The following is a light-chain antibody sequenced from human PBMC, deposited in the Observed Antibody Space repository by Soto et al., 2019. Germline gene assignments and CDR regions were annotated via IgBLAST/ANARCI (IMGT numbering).Light chain of an antibody. CDR3: QQYNTRWT. Sequence: EIVMTQSPATLSVSPGERATLSCRARQSVGSNLAWYQQKPGQAPRLLIYGASTRAAAIPARFSVSGSGTEFTLIISSLQSEDSAVYFCQQYNTRWTFGPGTKVEIK. J-gene: IGKJ1*01. CDR2: GAS. V-gene: IGKV3-15*01. CDR1: QSVGSN.